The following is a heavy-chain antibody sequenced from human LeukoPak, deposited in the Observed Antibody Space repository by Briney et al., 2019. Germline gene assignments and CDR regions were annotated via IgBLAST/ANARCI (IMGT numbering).Heavy chain of an antibody. Sequence: GGSLRLSCSTSGFTFITYGMSWVRQAPGKGLEWVSVISGSGSTTYYADSVKGRFTISRDDAKNSLFLQMNSLRAEDTATYYCARGEFGDYYYFYMDVWGKGTTVTVSS. J-gene: IGHJ6*03. CDR2: ISGSGSTT. D-gene: IGHD2/OR15-2a*01. CDR1: GFTFITYG. V-gene: IGHV3-23*01. CDR3: ARGEFGDYYYFYMDV.